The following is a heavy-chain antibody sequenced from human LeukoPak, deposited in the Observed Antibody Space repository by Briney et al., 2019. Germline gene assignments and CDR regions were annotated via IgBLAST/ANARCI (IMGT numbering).Heavy chain of an antibody. J-gene: IGHJ4*02. Sequence: GASVKVSCKASGYTFTGYYMHWVRQAPGQGLEWMGWINPNSGGTNYAQKFQGWVTMTRDTSISTAYMELSRLRSDDTAVYYCARDFIAAAGTYYFDYWGQGTLVTVSS. CDR1: GYTFTGYY. V-gene: IGHV1-2*04. D-gene: IGHD6-13*01. CDR2: INPNSGGT. CDR3: ARDFIAAAGTYYFDY.